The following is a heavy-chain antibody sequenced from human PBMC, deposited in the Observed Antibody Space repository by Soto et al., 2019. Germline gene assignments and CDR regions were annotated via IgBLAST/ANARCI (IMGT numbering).Heavy chain of an antibody. J-gene: IGHJ5*02. V-gene: IGHV1-3*01. D-gene: IGHD6-13*01. CDR1: GYTFTTYT. CDR3: ARGIATRQLDP. CDR2: INPVNGNT. Sequence: QVQLVQSGAEVKKPGASVMLSCKASGYTFTTYTMNWVRQAPGQRLEWMGWINPVNGNTKSSQKFQDRVIITRDTSANTAYMELRSLRSENTALYYCARGIATRQLDPWGQGTLVIVSS.